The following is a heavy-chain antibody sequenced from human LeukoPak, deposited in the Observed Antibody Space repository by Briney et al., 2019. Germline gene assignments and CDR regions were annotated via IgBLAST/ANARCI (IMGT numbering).Heavy chain of an antibody. D-gene: IGHD3-10*01. CDR3: ARDRSPGLGDYGMDV. CDR1: GFTLSSYA. V-gene: IGHV3-23*01. Sequence: PGGSLRLSCAASGFTLSSYAMSWVRQAPGKGLEWVSGISGSGGSTYHADSVKGRFTISRDNSKNTLYLQMNSLRAEDTAVYYCARDRSPGLGDYGMDVWGQGTTVTVSS. J-gene: IGHJ6*02. CDR2: ISGSGGST.